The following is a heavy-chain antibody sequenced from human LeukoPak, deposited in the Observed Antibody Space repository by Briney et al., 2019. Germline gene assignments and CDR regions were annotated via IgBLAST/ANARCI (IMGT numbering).Heavy chain of an antibody. CDR2: INPNSSFT. Sequence: ASVKVSCKASGYTFTGYYMYWVRQAPGQGLEWMAWINPNSSFTNYAQNFEGRVTMTRDTSISTAYMGLNRLRSDDTAVYYCARDRDPSSPYDAFDIWGQGTMVTVSS. J-gene: IGHJ3*02. D-gene: IGHD3-10*01. CDR1: GYTFTGYY. V-gene: IGHV1-2*02. CDR3: ARDRDPSSPYDAFDI.